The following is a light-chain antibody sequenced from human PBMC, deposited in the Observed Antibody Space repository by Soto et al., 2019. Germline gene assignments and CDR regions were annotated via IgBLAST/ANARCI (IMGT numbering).Light chain of an antibody. CDR1: QSVNSNY. CDR3: QQYGSSPYT. J-gene: IGKJ2*01. Sequence: ENVLTQSPGTLSLSPGARATLSCRASQSVNSNYLAWYQQKPGQAPRLLIYAASSRATGIPDRFSGSGSGTDFSLTISRLEPEDSAVYCCQQYGSSPYTFGQGTKLEIK. CDR2: AAS. V-gene: IGKV3-20*01.